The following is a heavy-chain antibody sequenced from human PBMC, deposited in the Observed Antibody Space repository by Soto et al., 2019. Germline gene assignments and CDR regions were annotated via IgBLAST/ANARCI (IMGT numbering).Heavy chain of an antibody. J-gene: IGHJ4*02. Sequence: QVQLVESGGGVVQPGRSLRLSCAASGFTFSRYAMHWVRQAPGKGLEWVAVISYDGSNKYYADSVKGRSTISRDNSKNTLYLQMNSLRPEDTAVYYCARDRVWGTVAGIVYYFDYWGQGTLVTVSS. CDR1: GFTFSRYA. V-gene: IGHV3-30-3*01. CDR3: ARDRVWGTVAGIVYYFDY. CDR2: ISYDGSNK. D-gene: IGHD6-19*01.